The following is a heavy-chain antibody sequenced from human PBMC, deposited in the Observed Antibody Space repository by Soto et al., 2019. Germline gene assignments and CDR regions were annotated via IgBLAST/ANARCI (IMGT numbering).Heavy chain of an antibody. J-gene: IGHJ4*02. V-gene: IGHV3-74*01. CDR3: VRVIIVAGTGPHSGY. CDR1: GFTFSRYL. CDR2: ISTDGNST. Sequence: GGSLRLSCAASGFTFSRYLMAWFRQAPGKGLVWVSRISTDGNSTIYADSVKGRFTISRDNAKNTLYLQMNSLRAEDAALYYCVRVIIVAGTGPHSGYWGQGTLVTVSS. D-gene: IGHD6-19*01.